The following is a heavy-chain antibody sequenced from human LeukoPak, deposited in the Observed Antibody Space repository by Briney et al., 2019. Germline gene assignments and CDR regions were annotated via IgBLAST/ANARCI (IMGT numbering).Heavy chain of an antibody. CDR2: IFYSGNT. CDR3: ARLAAISGSDYPDD. D-gene: IGHD1-26*01. J-gene: IGHJ4*02. Sequence: SETLSLTCTVSGVSISSYYWSWIRQPPGKGLEWIGYIFYSGNTIYNPSLKSRVAISVDTSKNHFSLRLRSVTAADTAVYYCARLAAISGSDYPDDWGQGTLVTVSS. V-gene: IGHV4-59*08. CDR1: GVSISSYY.